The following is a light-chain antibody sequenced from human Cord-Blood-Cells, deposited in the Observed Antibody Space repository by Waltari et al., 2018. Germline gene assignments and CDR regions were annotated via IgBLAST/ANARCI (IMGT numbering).Light chain of an antibody. J-gene: IGLJ3*02. Sequence: QSALTQPASVSGSPGQSITISCTGTSSDVGGYNYVSWYQQHPGKAPKLMIYDVSNRPAGVSNRFSGSKSGKTASLTISGLQAEDEADYYCSSYTSSSTWVVGGGTKLTVL. CDR1: SSDVGGYNY. CDR3: SSYTSSSTWV. CDR2: DVS. V-gene: IGLV2-14*01.